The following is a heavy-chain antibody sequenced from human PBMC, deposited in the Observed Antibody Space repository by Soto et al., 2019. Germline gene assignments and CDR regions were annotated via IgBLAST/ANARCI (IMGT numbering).Heavy chain of an antibody. J-gene: IGHJ5*02. D-gene: IGHD3-22*01. V-gene: IGHV3-7*01. Sequence: GGSLRLSCAASGFTFSSYWMSWVRQAPWKGLEWVANIKQDGSEKYYVDSVKGRFTISRDNAKNSLYLQMNSLRAEDTAVYYCARALYYYDSSGYYGSWGQGTLVTVSS. CDR3: ARALYYYDSSGYYGS. CDR2: IKQDGSEK. CDR1: GFTFSSYW.